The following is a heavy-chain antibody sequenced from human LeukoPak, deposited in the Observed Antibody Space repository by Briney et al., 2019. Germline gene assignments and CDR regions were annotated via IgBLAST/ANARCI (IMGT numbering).Heavy chain of an antibody. V-gene: IGHV4-39*01. Sequence: SETLSLTCTVSGSSISNSNHYWGWIRQPPGKGLEWIGSISSSGSTYYNPSHKSRVTISVDMSKNQFSLKLTSVTAAYTAVYVCARPVTVIRGVGWFDPWGQGTLVTVSS. CDR3: ARPVTVIRGVGWFDP. CDR2: ISSSGST. CDR1: GSSISNSNHY. D-gene: IGHD3-10*01. J-gene: IGHJ5*02.